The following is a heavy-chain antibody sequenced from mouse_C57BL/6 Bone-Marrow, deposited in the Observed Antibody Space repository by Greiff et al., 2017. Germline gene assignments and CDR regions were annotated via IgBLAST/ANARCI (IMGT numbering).Heavy chain of an antibody. CDR1: GYTFTSYW. CDR3: ARSPSGYYGSSYGFAD. J-gene: IGHJ3*01. CDR2: IDPSDSYT. D-gene: IGHD1-1*01. V-gene: IGHV1-69*01. Sequence: QVQLQQPGAELVMPGASVKLSCKASGYTFTSYWMHWVKQRPGQGLEWIGEIDPSDSYTNYNQKFKGKSTLTVDKSSSTAYMQLSSLTSEDSAVYYCARSPSGYYGSSYGFADWGQGTLVTVSA.